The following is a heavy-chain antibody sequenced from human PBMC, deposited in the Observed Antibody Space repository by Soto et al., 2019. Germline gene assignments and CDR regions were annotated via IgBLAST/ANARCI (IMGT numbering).Heavy chain of an antibody. D-gene: IGHD2-21*01. CDR2: ISYDGSNK. V-gene: IGHV3-30*18. CDR3: AKGYSGDFSMDV. J-gene: IGHJ6*02. CDR1: GFTFSSYG. Sequence: QVQLVESGGGVVQPGRSLRLSCAASGFTFSSYGMHWVRQAPGKGLEWVAVISYDGSNKYYADSVKGQFTISRDNSKNTLYLQMNSLRAEDTAVYYCAKGYSGDFSMDVWGQGTTVTVSS.